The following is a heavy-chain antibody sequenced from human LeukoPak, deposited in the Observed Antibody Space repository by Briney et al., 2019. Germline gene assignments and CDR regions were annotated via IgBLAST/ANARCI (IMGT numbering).Heavy chain of an antibody. CDR1: GFTFSSYS. J-gene: IGHJ4*02. CDR2: ISSSSSTI. D-gene: IGHD3-22*01. Sequence: GGSLRLSCAASGFTFSSYSMNWVRQAPGKGLEWVSYISSSSSTIYYADSVKGRFTISRDNAKNSLYLQMNSLRAEDTAVYYCAGGIVVVMLDYWGQGTLVTVSS. V-gene: IGHV3-48*01. CDR3: AGGIVVVMLDY.